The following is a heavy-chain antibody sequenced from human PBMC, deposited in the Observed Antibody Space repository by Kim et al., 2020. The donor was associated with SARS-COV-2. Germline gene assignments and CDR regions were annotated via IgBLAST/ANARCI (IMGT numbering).Heavy chain of an antibody. Sequence: SETLSLTCAVYGGSFSGYYWSWIRQPPGKGLEWIGEINNSGTTTYNPSPKSRAPNSVDTPKNHSPLKLGSWPPAAPAVISWGSAGRMYVSARRGWFDPGG. CDR3: GSAGRMYVSARRGWFDP. V-gene: IGHV4-34*01. CDR2: INNSGTT. D-gene: IGHD3-10*01. CDR1: GGSFSGYY. J-gene: IGHJ5*02.